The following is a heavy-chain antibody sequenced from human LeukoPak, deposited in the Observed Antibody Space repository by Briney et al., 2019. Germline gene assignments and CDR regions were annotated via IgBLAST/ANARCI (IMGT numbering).Heavy chain of an antibody. CDR3: ARSPITTIFGVVNYYYYGMDV. Sequence: ASVKVSCKASGYTFTSYDINWVRQATGQGLEWMGWMNPNSGNTGYAQKFQGRVTITADESTSTVYMELSSLRSEDTAVYYCARSPITTIFGVVNYYYYGMDVWGQGTTVTVSS. CDR2: MNPNSGNT. J-gene: IGHJ6*02. D-gene: IGHD3-3*01. CDR1: GYTFTSYD. V-gene: IGHV1-8*01.